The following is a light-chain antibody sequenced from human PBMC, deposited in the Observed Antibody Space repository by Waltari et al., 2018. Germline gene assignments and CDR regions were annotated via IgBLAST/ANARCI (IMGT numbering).Light chain of an antibody. CDR2: DTS. Sequence: EIVLTQSPGTLSLSAGERATLSCRASQSVETTRLGWYQQKPGQAPRLLIYDTSIRATGIPDRFSGSGSGTDFTLTISRLEPEDFAMYFCQQYHTPLSFGQGTKVEI. V-gene: IGKV3-20*01. CDR3: QQYHTPLS. J-gene: IGKJ1*01. CDR1: QSVETTR.